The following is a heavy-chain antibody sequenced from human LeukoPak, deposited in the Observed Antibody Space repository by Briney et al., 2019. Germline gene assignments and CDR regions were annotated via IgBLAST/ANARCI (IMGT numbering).Heavy chain of an antibody. J-gene: IGHJ3*02. CDR2: IYYSGST. CDR1: GGSISSYY. D-gene: IGHD6-13*01. V-gene: IGHV4-59*01. Sequence: SETLSLTCTVSGGSISSYYWSWIQQPPGKGLEWIGYIYYSGSTNYNPSLKSRVTISVDTSKNQFSLKLSSVTAADTAVYYCAKDPRSSSWYGAFDIWGQGTMVTVSS. CDR3: AKDPRSSSWYGAFDI.